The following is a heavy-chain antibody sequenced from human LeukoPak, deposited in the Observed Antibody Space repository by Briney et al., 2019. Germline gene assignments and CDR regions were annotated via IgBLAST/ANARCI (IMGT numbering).Heavy chain of an antibody. CDR1: GFTFSSYW. V-gene: IGHV3-7*03. CDR2: IKQDGSEK. Sequence: SGGSLRLSCAASGFTFSSYWMSWVRQAPGKGLEWVANIKQDGSEKYYVDSVKGRFTISRDNVKNSLYLQMNSLRAEDTAVYYCARAGYCSSTSCYLHYYGMDVWGKGTTVTVSS. J-gene: IGHJ6*04. D-gene: IGHD2-2*01. CDR3: ARAGYCSSTSCYLHYYGMDV.